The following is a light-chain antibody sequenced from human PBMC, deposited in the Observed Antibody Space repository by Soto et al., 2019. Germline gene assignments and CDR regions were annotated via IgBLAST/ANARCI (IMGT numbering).Light chain of an antibody. CDR2: DVT. J-gene: IGLJ3*02. V-gene: IGLV2-8*01. CDR1: SSDVGGYNA. CDR3: ASWDDNLNGGV. Sequence: QSALTQPPSASGSPGQSVTISCTGTSSDVGGYNAVSWYQQHPGKAPKLIIYDVTERPSGVPDRFSGSKSGTSASLAINGLHSEDEADYYCASWDDNLNGGVFGGGTKLTVL.